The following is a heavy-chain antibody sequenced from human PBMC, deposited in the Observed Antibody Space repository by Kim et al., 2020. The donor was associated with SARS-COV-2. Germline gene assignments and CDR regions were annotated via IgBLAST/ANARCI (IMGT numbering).Heavy chain of an antibody. CDR3: ARVDWFGDLAIYFDN. CDR1: GGSISTYS. D-gene: IGHD3-10*01. Sequence: SETLSLTCTVSGGSISTYSWTWIRQPPGKGLEWIGYFYFRGTTNYNPSLKSRVTISVDTSKKQFSLRLRSVTAADTAVYYCARVDWFGDLAIYFDNWGRGSLVTVSS. V-gene: IGHV4-59*13. J-gene: IGHJ4*02. CDR2: FYFRGTT.